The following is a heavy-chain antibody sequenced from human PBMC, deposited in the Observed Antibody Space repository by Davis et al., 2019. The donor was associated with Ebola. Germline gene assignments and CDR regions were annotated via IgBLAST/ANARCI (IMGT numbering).Heavy chain of an antibody. Sequence: GGSLRLSCAASGFTFSHYGMHWVRQAPGKGLEWVSVISSDGSSKYYADSVKGRFTISRDDSKNTLFLQMNSLRPEDTAVYHCAKGTNRIAVAGMGQNNWGQGTLVTVSS. CDR1: GFTFSHYG. V-gene: IGHV3-30*18. D-gene: IGHD6-19*01. CDR2: ISSDGSSK. J-gene: IGHJ4*02. CDR3: AKGTNRIAVAGMGQNN.